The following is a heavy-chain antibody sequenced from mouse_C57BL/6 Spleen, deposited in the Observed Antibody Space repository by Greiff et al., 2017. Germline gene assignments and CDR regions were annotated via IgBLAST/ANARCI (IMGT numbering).Heavy chain of an antibody. D-gene: IGHD2-1*01. CDR1: GFTFSAYG. V-gene: IGHV5-17*01. Sequence: DVQLQESGGGLVKPGGSLKLSCAASGFTFSAYGMHWVRQAPEKGLEWVAYISSGSSTFYYADTVKGRFTISRDNAKNTLFLQMTSLRSEDTAMYYCARRGIYCGNYVWYFDVWGTGTTVTVSS. J-gene: IGHJ1*03. CDR2: ISSGSSTF. CDR3: ARRGIYCGNYVWYFDV.